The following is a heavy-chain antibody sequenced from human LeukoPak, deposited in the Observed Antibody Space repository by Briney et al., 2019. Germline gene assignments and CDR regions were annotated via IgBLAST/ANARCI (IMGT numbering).Heavy chain of an antibody. V-gene: IGHV1-18*01. CDR2: VSGYTGNT. D-gene: IGHD6-6*01. Sequence: VASVKVPCKTSGYTFTTYGVSWVRQAPGQGLEWMGWVSGYTGNTNYAERFQGRVTMTTDTSTSTVYMELTSLRSDDTAVYYCARGEVSASLYYFDFWGQGTLVTVS. CDR3: ARGEVSASLYYFDF. J-gene: IGHJ4*02. CDR1: GYTFTTYG.